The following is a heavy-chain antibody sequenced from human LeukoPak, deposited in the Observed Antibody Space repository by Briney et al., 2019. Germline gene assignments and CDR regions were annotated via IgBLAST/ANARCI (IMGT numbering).Heavy chain of an antibody. Sequence: GASVKASCKASGYTFTSYGISWVRQAPGQGLEWMGWISAYNGNTNYAQKLQGRVTMTTDTSTSTAYMELRSLRSEDTAVYYCARGPLWVVAATRGQDFDYWGQGTLVTVSS. CDR3: ARGPLWVVAATRGQDFDY. J-gene: IGHJ4*02. V-gene: IGHV1-18*01. D-gene: IGHD2-15*01. CDR1: GYTFTSYG. CDR2: ISAYNGNT.